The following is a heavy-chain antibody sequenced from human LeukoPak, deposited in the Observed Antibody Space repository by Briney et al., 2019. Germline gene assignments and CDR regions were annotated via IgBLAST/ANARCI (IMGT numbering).Heavy chain of an antibody. CDR2: INHSGST. CDR1: GGSFSGYY. J-gene: IGHJ5*02. Sequence: SETLSLTCAVHGGSFSGYYWSWIRQPPGKGLEWIGEINHSGSTNYNPSLKSRVTISVDTSKNQFSLKLSSVTAADTAVYYCARGRGGDGIDPWGQGTLVTVSS. D-gene: IGHD3-10*01. V-gene: IGHV4-34*01. CDR3: ARGRGGDGIDP.